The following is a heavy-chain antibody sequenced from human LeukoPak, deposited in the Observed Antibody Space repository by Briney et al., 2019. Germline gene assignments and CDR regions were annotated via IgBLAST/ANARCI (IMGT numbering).Heavy chain of an antibody. CDR2: IKSGNDGGTT. D-gene: IGHD3-16*02. CDR3: ATANTYYDYVWGSARYIY. J-gene: IGHJ4*02. Sequence: PGGSLRLSCAGSGFTFSTAWLTWVRQTPGKGLEWVGHIKSGNDGGTTDYAAPVTGRFTISRDDSKNTVYLQMNSLKTEDTAVYYCATANTYYDYVWGSARYIYWGQGTLVTVSS. V-gene: IGHV3-15*01. CDR1: GFTFSTAW.